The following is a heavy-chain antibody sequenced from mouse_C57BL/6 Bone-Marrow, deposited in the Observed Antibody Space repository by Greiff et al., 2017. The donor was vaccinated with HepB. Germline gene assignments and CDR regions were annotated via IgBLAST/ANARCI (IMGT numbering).Heavy chain of an antibody. D-gene: IGHD1-1*01. J-gene: IGHJ2*01. CDR2: IDPETGGT. CDR3: TNYGSSSYYFDY. Sequence: VQLQQSGAELVRPGASVTLSCKASGYTFTDYEMHWVKQTPVHGLEWIGAIDPETGGTAYNQKFKGKAILTADKSSSTAYMELRSLTSEDSAVYYCTNYGSSSYYFDYWGQGTTLTVSS. CDR1: GYTFTDYE. V-gene: IGHV1-15*01.